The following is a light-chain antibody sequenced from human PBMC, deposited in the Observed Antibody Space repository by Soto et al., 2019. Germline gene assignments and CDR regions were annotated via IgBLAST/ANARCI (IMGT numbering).Light chain of an antibody. CDR1: QSLLHNNGYDY. Sequence: DIVLTQSPLSLPVTPGEPASISCRSSQSLLHNNGYDYLVWFLQKPGQSPQLLIFLGSNRASGVPDRFSGSGSGTDFTLKISRVEAEDVGVYYCMQAVQFPHTFGQGTKLEI. J-gene: IGKJ2*01. CDR2: LGS. CDR3: MQAVQFPHT. V-gene: IGKV2-28*01.